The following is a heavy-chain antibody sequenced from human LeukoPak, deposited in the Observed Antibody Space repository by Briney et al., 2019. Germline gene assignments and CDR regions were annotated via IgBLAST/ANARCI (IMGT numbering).Heavy chain of an antibody. D-gene: IGHD6-6*01. CDR3: ARQEYSSSSFDY. Sequence: SQTLSLTCTVSGGSISSGGYYWSWIRQPPGKGLEWIGYIYYSGSTNYNPSLKSRVTISVDTSKNQFSLKLSSVTAADTAVYYCARQEYSSSSFDYWGQGTLVTVSS. J-gene: IGHJ4*02. CDR1: GGSISSGGYY. V-gene: IGHV4-61*08. CDR2: IYYSGST.